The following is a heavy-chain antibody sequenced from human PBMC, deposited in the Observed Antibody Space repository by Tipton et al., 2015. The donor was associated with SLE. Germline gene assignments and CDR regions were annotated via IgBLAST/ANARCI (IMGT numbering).Heavy chain of an antibody. CDR1: GGSISSSNW. Sequence: TLSLTCAVSGGSISSSNWWSWVRQPPGKGLEWIGEIYHSGSTNYNPSLKSRVTISVDTSKNQFSLKLSSVTAADTAVYYCARARYYDFWSGYSFDYWGQGTLVTVSS. J-gene: IGHJ4*02. D-gene: IGHD3-3*01. CDR3: ARARYYDFWSGYSFDY. V-gene: IGHV4-4*02. CDR2: IYHSGST.